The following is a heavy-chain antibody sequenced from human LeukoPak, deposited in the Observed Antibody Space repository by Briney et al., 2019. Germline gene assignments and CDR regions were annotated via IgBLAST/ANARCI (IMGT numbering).Heavy chain of an antibody. CDR3: ARLTRDYYGSGSYYHFDY. D-gene: IGHD3-10*01. CDR1: GFTFSTYS. CDR2: ISSSSSYI. V-gene: IGHV3-21*01. J-gene: IGHJ4*02. Sequence: GGSLRLSCAASGFTFSTYSMTWVRQAPGKGLEWVSSISSSSSYIYYADSVKGRFTISRDNAKNSLYLQMNSLRAEDTAVYYCARLTRDYYGSGSYYHFDYWGQGTLVTVSS.